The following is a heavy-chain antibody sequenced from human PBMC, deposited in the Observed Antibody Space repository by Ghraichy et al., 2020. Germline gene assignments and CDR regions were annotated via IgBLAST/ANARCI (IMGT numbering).Heavy chain of an antibody. Sequence: GGSLRLSCAASGFTFSSYAMSWVRQAPGKGLEWVSAISGSGGSTYYADSVKGRFTISRDNSKNTLYLQMNSLRAEDTAVYYCAKDPYLIVVVPAATGFDPWGQGTLVTVSS. V-gene: IGHV3-23*01. CDR2: ISGSGGST. CDR3: AKDPYLIVVVPAATGFDP. J-gene: IGHJ5*02. D-gene: IGHD2-2*01. CDR1: GFTFSSYA.